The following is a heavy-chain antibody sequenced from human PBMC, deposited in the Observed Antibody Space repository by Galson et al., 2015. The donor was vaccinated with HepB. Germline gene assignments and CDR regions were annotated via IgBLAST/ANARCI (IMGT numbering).Heavy chain of an antibody. J-gene: IGHJ3*02. CDR1: GLTFSSYA. Sequence: SLRLSCAASGLTFSSYAMSWVRQAPGKGLEWVSAISGSGGSTYYADSVKGRFTISRDNSKNTLYLQMNSLRAEDTAVYYRAKVFWPIAVAGIGAFDIWGQGSMVTVSS. CDR2: ISGSGGST. V-gene: IGHV3-23*01. CDR3: AKVFWPIAVAGIGAFDI. D-gene: IGHD6-19*01.